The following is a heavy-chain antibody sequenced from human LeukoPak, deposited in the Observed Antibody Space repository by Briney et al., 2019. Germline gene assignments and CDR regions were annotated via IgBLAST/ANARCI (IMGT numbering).Heavy chain of an antibody. CDR2: IYYSGST. D-gene: IGHD2-15*01. V-gene: IGHV4-59*08. CDR3: ARLTGSHFCSGGSCYSARGWFDP. J-gene: IGHJ5*02. CDR1: GGSISSYY. Sequence: SETLSLTCTVSGGSISSYYWNWIRQPPGKGLEWIGYIYYSGSTNYNPSLKSRVTISVDASKNQFSLKLSSVTAADTAVYYCARLTGSHFCSGGSCYSARGWFDPWGKGTMVTVSS.